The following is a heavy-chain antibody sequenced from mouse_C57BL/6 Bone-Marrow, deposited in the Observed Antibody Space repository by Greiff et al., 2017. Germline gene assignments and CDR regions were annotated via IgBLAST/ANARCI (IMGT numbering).Heavy chain of an antibody. Sequence: EVQRVESGPGLAKPSQTLSLTCSVTGYSITSDYWNWIRKFPGNKLEYMGNISYSGSTYYNPSLKSRISITRETSKNQYYLRLNSVTTEDTATYYCARRGIYYGYDLYYFDYWGQGTTLTVSS. CDR1: GYSITSDY. J-gene: IGHJ2*01. V-gene: IGHV3-8*01. CDR3: ARRGIYYGYDLYYFDY. D-gene: IGHD2-2*01. CDR2: ISYSGST.